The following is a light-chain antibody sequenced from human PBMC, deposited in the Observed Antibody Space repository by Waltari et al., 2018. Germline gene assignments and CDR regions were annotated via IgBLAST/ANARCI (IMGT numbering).Light chain of an antibody. J-gene: IGLJ1*01. CDR3: SSYTTSSTLV. Sequence: QSALTQPASVSGSPGQSITVSCPGTSSDVGGYNFVSWYQQHPGKVPKLIIYDVSNRPSGVSNRFSGSKSGNTASLTISGLQAEDEADYYCSSYTTSSTLVFGTGTEVTVL. CDR1: SSDVGGYNF. V-gene: IGLV2-14*03. CDR2: DVS.